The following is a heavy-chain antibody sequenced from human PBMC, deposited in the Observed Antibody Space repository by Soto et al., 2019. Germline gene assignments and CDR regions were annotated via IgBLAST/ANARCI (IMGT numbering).Heavy chain of an antibody. D-gene: IGHD3-16*01. V-gene: IGHV4-30-4*02. CDR1: GDSINRDDYY. J-gene: IGHJ6*02. CDR2: ILYSGTT. Sequence: PSDTLSLTFTVSGDSINRDDYYWSWIRQTPGKGLELIGYILYSGTTHYNPSLKSRVIISQDTSKNQFSLNLTSVTAADTAVYYCARDGGTPYYGMHXWGQGTTVTVS. CDR3: ARDGGTPYYGMHX.